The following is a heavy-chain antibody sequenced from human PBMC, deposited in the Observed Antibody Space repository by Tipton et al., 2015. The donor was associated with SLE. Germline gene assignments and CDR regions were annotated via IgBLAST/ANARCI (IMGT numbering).Heavy chain of an antibody. J-gene: IGHJ4*02. Sequence: TQSLTCTVSGGSISSSSYYWGWIRQPPGKGLEWIGSIYYSGSTYYNPSLKSRVTISVDTSKNQFSLKLSSVTAADTAVYYCASGWIQLWLDYWGQGTLVTVSS. D-gene: IGHD5-18*01. V-gene: IGHV4-39*07. CDR3: ASGWIQLWLDY. CDR2: IYYSGST. CDR1: GGSISSSSYY.